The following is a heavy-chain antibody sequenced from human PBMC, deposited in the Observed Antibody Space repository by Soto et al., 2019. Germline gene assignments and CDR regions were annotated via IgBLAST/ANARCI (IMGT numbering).Heavy chain of an antibody. CDR2: IYHSGST. D-gene: IGHD3-16*01. V-gene: IGHV4-4*02. CDR3: ARGNDYVWGSYGY. CDR1: GGSISSSNW. J-gene: IGHJ4*02. Sequence: QVQLQESGPGLVKPSGTLSLTCAVSGGSISSSNWWSWVRQPPGKGLEWIGEIYHSGSTNYNPSLKSRVTISVDMSKNQFSLKLSSVTAADAAVYYGARGNDYVWGSYGYWGQGTLVTVSS.